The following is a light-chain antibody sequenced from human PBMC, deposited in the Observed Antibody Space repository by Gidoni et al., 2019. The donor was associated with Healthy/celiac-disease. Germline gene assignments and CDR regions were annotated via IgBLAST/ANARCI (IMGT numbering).Light chain of an antibody. CDR3: QQYNNWPLT. Sequence: EIVMPQSPATLSVSQGERATLACRASQSVSSNLAWYQQKPVQAPRLLIYGASTRSTGIPARFSVSGSGTEFTLSISILQSEDFAVYYFQQYNNWPLTFGGGTKVEIK. CDR1: QSVSSN. V-gene: IGKV3-15*01. CDR2: GAS. J-gene: IGKJ4*01.